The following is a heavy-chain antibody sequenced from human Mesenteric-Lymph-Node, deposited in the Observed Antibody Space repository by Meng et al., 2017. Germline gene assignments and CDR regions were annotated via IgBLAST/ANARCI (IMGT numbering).Heavy chain of an antibody. Sequence: QLKQSAPGLVKPSQTLSLTCASSGDSVSTNSAAWNWIRQSPSGGLEWLGRTYYKSKWYNDYAESVKSRITINPDTSKNQFSLQLNSVTPEDTAVYYCARDPAAFDFWGQGILVTVSS. D-gene: IGHD6-25*01. J-gene: IGHJ4*02. V-gene: IGHV6-1*01. CDR1: GDSVSTNSAA. CDR3: ARDPAAFDF. CDR2: TYYKSKWYN.